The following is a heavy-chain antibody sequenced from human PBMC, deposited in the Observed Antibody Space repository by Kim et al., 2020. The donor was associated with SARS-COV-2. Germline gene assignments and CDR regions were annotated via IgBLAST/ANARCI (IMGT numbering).Heavy chain of an antibody. J-gene: IGHJ4*02. D-gene: IGHD6-19*01. CDR1: GYTFSRNY. V-gene: IGHV1-46*01. CDR2: INPSDGTT. Sequence: ASVKVSCKASGYTFSRNYIQWVRQAPGQGLEWMGIINPSDGTTSSAQKFQGRVTMTRDTSTSTVYMELSSLRSEDTAMYYCARKGVAGSFDYWGQGTLVTVSS. CDR3: ARKGVAGSFDY.